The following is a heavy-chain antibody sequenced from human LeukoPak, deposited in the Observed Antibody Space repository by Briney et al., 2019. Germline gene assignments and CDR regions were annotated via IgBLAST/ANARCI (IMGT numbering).Heavy chain of an antibody. V-gene: IGHV4-38-2*02. CDR3: ARETEKQWQY. CDR1: GYSLTSGYY. Sequence: SETLSLTCTVSGYSLTSGYYWGWIRQPPGKGLECIASLFHSGSTFYNPSVKSRVTISVDTSKNQFSLTLRSVTAADTAVYYCARETEKQWQYWGQGTMATVSS. J-gene: IGHJ3*01. D-gene: IGHD6-19*01. CDR2: LFHSGST.